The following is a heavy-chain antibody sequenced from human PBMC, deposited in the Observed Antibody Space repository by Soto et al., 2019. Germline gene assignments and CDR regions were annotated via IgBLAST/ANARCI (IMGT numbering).Heavy chain of an antibody. V-gene: IGHV3-21*01. CDR2: ISSSSSYI. CDR3: ARDCSSCDDAFYY. Sequence: EVQLVESGGGLVKPGGSLRLSCAASGFTFSSYSMNWVRQAPGKGLEWVSSISSSSSYIYYADSVKGRFTISRDNATNSLYLQMNSLRAEDTAVYYCARDCSSCDDAFYYWGQGTLVTVSS. J-gene: IGHJ4*02. D-gene: IGHD2-2*01. CDR1: GFTFSSYS.